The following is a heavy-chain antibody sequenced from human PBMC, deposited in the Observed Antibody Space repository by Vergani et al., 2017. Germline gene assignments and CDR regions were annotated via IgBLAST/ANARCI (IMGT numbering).Heavy chain of an antibody. D-gene: IGHD4-17*01. CDR3: ARAKWNDYGDYVPISGMDV. J-gene: IGHJ6*02. V-gene: IGHV4-31*03. CDR1: GGSISSGGYY. Sequence: VQLQESGPGLVKPSETLSLTCTVSGGSISSGGYYWSWIRQHPGKGLEWIGYIYYSGRTYYNPSLKSRVTISVDTSKNQFSLKLSSVTAADTAVYYCARAKWNDYGDYVPISGMDVWGQGTTVTVSS. CDR2: IYYSGRT.